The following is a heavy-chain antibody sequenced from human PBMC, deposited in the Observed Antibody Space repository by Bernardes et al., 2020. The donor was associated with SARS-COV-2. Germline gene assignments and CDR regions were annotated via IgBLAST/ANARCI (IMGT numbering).Heavy chain of an antibody. CDR3: ARGIAEDYYYYGMDV. V-gene: IGHV4-59*01. D-gene: IGHD6-13*01. Sequence: SETLSLTCTVSGGSISSYYWSWIRQPPGKGLAWIGYIYYSGRTNYNPSLKSRVTISVDTSKNQFSLKLSSVTAADTAVYYCARGIAEDYYYYGMDVWGQGTTVTVSS. CDR1: GGSISSYY. J-gene: IGHJ6*02. CDR2: IYYSGRT.